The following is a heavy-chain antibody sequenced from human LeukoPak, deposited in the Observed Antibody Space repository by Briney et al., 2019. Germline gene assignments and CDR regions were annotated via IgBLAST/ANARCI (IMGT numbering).Heavy chain of an antibody. J-gene: IGHJ6*02. D-gene: IGHD6-19*01. CDR1: GHTFSYYA. CDR3: AKVGSSGWYAMDV. CDR2: ISVNGGRS. Sequence: GGSLRLSCTASGHTFSYYAMTWVRQAPGKGLEWVSLISVNGGRSNYADSVKGRFTISRDNSKNTVFLQMSSLRAEDTAIYYCAKVGSSGWYAMDVWGRGTSVTVS. V-gene: IGHV3-23*01.